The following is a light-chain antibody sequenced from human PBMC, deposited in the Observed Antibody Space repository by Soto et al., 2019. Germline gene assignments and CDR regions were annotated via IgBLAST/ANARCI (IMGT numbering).Light chain of an antibody. CDR1: QSVYSN. CDR3: QQYQSWPLT. Sequence: EIVMTQSPAILSLSPGERATLSCRASQSVYSNLAWYQQKPGQTPRLLIYESSTRATGIPARFSGGGSGTEFTLTISSLQSEDFADYFCQQYQSWPLTFGGGTKVEIK. V-gene: IGKV3-15*01. CDR2: ESS. J-gene: IGKJ4*01.